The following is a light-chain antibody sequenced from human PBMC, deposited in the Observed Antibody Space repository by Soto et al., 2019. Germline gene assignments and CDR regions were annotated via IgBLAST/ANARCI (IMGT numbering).Light chain of an antibody. CDR3: EAWDDSLNAL. CDR2: LND. J-gene: IGLJ1*01. Sequence: QSVLTHPPSLSATPGQRVNISCSGSFSNIGDNAVNWYQQLPGAAPKLLIYLNDQRPSGVPDRFSGSKSGTSAFLAISGLQSEDEADYYCEAWDDSLNALFGTGTKVTVL. V-gene: IGLV1-44*01. CDR1: FSNIGDNA.